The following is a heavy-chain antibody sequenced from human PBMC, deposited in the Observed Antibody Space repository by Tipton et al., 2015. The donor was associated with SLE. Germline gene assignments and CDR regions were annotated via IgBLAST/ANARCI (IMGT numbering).Heavy chain of an antibody. CDR2: IYPGDSDT. CDR1: GHSFNSYW. D-gene: IGHD4-17*01. CDR3: ARLATVTSDFDF. V-gene: IGHV5-51*03. Sequence: QLVQSGAEVKKSGESLKISCKGPGHSFNSYWIAWVRQMPGKGLEWMGSIYPGDSDTRYSPSTQGQVTISADKSITTAYLQWSSLKASDTAMYYCARLATVTSDFDFWGQGTLVTVSS. J-gene: IGHJ4*02.